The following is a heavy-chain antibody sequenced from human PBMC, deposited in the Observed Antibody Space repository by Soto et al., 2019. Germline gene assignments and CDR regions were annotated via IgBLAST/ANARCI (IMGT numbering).Heavy chain of an antibody. CDR1: GFTFSDYA. V-gene: IGHV3-23*01. Sequence: GGSLRLSCLVSGFTFSDYAMTWVRHVPGRGLEWVSSLNGAGGSTYYADSVRGRFTISRDNSQNTLFLQMNRLTVDDTAIYYCAAPRDEYGSGISWFTYGMDVWGQGTTVTVSS. CDR2: LNGAGGST. D-gene: IGHD3-10*01. CDR3: AAPRDEYGSGISWFTYGMDV. J-gene: IGHJ6*02.